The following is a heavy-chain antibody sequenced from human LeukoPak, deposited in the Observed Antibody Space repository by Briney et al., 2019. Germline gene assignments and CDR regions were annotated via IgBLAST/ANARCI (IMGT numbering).Heavy chain of an antibody. Sequence: PSETLSLTCAVYGGSFSGYYWSWIRQPAGKGLEWIGRIYTSGSTNYNPSLKSRVTMSVDTSKNQFSLKLSSVTAADTAVYYCVRSGGSCYYCYYGMDVWGQGTTVTVSS. CDR3: VRSGGSCYYCYYGMDV. CDR1: GGSFSGYY. J-gene: IGHJ6*02. D-gene: IGHD2-15*01. V-gene: IGHV4-59*10. CDR2: IYTSGST.